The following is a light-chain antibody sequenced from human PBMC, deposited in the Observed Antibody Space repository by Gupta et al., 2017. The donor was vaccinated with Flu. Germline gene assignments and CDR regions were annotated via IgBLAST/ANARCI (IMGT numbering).Light chain of an antibody. CDR1: QSGDSS. CDR3: QHRSNWQVT. CDR2: DTS. V-gene: IGKV3-11*01. J-gene: IGKJ1*01. Sequence: ELVLTQSPATLSLSPGERATLSCRASQSGDSSLAWYQQKPGQALRLLIYDTSNRATGIPARFRGSGSGTDFTLTISSLEPEDFAIYYCQHRSNWQVTFGQGTKVEIK.